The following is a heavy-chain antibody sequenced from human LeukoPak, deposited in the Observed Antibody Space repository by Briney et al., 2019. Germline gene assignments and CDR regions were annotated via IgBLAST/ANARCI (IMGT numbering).Heavy chain of an antibody. CDR2: VYYSGLT. V-gene: IGHV4-39*01. CDR1: GASVSSSSYY. CDR3: GRQTRDNSYPRYFDS. J-gene: IGHJ4*02. Sequence: SSETLSLTCALSGASVSSSSYYWGWIRRPPGKVLEWIGTVYYSGLTYYTPPLIGRVTIFVDTSNNQISLKLTSVTAADTAVYYCGRQTRDNSYPRYFDSWGQGALVTVSS. D-gene: IGHD1-1*01.